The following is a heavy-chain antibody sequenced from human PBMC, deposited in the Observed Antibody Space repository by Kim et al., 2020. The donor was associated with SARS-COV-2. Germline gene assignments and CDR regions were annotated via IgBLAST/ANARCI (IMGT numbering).Heavy chain of an antibody. CDR2: ISAYNGNT. CDR3: ARDYDSSGYYFFDI. D-gene: IGHD3-22*01. J-gene: IGHJ3*02. V-gene: IGHV1-18*01. Sequence: ASVKVSCKASGYTFTSYGISWVRQAPGQGLEWMGWISAYNGNTNYAQKLQGRVTMTTDTSTSTAYMELRSLRSDDTAVYYCARDYDSSGYYFFDIWGQGTMVTVSS. CDR1: GYTFTSYG.